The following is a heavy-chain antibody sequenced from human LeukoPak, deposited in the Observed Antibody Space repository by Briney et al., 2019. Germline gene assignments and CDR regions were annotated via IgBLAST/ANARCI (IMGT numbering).Heavy chain of an antibody. Sequence: PGGSLRLSCAASGFTFSDYWMNWVRQAPGKGLEYVASIKHDGSYKYYVDSVKGRFTVSRDNTKNSLYLQMNSLRAEDTAVYYCARDWNWKADYWGQGTLVTVSS. CDR3: ARDWNWKADY. D-gene: IGHD1-1*01. J-gene: IGHJ4*02. CDR2: IKHDGSYK. CDR1: GFTFSDYW. V-gene: IGHV3-7*04.